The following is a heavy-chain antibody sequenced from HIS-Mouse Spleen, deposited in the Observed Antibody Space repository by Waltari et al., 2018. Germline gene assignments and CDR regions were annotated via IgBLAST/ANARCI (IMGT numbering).Heavy chain of an antibody. CDR3: ARVHGMATIQYYFDY. Sequence: QVQLVESGGGVVQPGRSLRLSGAAAGVSFSSLASLGGRQAPGKGLEWVAVISYYGSNKYYADSVKGRFTISRDNSKNTLYLQMNSLRAEDTAVYYCARVHGMATIQYYFDYWGQGTLVTVSS. D-gene: IGHD5-12*01. CDR1: GVSFSSLA. J-gene: IGHJ4*02. V-gene: IGHV3-30*04. CDR2: ISYYGSNK.